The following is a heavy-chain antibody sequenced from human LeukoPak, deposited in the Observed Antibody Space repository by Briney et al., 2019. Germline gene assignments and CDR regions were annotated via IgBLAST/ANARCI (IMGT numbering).Heavy chain of an antibody. V-gene: IGHV3-49*04. CDR3: TRAASYCSSTSCYRGYYYYGMDV. Sequence: GRSLRLSCTASGFTFGDYAMSWVRQAPGKGLEWVGFIRSKAYGGTTEYAVSVKGRFTISRDDSKSIAYLQMNSLKTEDTAVYYCTRAASYCSSTSCYRGYYYYGMDVWGQGTTVTVSS. CDR1: GFTFGDYA. J-gene: IGHJ6*02. CDR2: IRSKAYGGTT. D-gene: IGHD2-2*02.